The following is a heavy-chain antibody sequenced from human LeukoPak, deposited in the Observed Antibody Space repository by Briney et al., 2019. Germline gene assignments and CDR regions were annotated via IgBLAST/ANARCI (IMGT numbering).Heavy chain of an antibody. J-gene: IGHJ5*02. CDR2: IYYSGST. Sequence: PSETLSLTCTVSGGSISSYYWSWIRQPPGKGLEWIGYIYYSGSTNYNPSLKSRVTISVDTSKNQFSLKLSSVTAADTAVYYCARAKLGGSTNPWGQGTLVTVSS. CDR3: ARAKLGGSTNP. V-gene: IGHV4-59*12. CDR1: GGSISSYY. D-gene: IGHD2-2*01.